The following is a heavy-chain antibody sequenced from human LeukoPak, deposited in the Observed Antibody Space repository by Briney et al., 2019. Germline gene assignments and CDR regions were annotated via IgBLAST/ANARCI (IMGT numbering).Heavy chain of an antibody. V-gene: IGHV3-11*04. CDR2: ISSSGTSI. CDR3: ARAVGYSGYVYFDN. CDR1: GFTFSDYY. J-gene: IGHJ4*02. D-gene: IGHD5-12*01. Sequence: GGSLRLSCAASGFTFSDYYMSWIRQTPGKGLEWVSHISSSGTSIYYADSVKGRFTISRDNAKNSLFLQMNSLRAEDTAVYYCARAVGYSGYVYFDNWGQGTLVTVSS.